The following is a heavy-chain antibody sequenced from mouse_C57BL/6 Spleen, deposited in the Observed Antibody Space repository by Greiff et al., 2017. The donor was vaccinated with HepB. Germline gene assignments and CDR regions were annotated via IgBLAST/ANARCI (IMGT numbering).Heavy chain of an antibody. Sequence: VQLQHSGPELVKPGASVKISCKASGYSFTSYSIHWVKQRPGQGLEWIGWIYPGSGNTKYNEKFKGKATLTADTSSSTAYMQLSSLTSEDSAVYYCARRGYGNYAFDYWGQGTTLTVSS. CDR1: GYSFTSYS. CDR2: IYPGSGNT. CDR3: ARRGYGNYAFDY. D-gene: IGHD2-10*02. J-gene: IGHJ2*01. V-gene: IGHV1-66*01.